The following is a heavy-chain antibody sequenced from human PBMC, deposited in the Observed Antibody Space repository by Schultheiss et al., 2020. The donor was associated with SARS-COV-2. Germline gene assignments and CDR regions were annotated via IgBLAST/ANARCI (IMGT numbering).Heavy chain of an antibody. D-gene: IGHD3-3*01. CDR3: ARVPSIFDYGMDV. CDR2: IKQDGSEK. J-gene: IGHJ6*02. CDR1: GFTFSNAW. V-gene: IGHV3-7*01. Sequence: GGSLRLSCAASGFTFSNAWMSWVRQAPGKGLEWVANIKQDGSEKYYVDSVKGRFTISRDNSKNTLYLQMNSLRAEDTAVYYCARVPSIFDYGMDVWGQGTTVTVSS.